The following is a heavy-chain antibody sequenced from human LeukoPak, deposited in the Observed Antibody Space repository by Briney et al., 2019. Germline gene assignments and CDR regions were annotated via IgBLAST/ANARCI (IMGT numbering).Heavy chain of an antibody. J-gene: IGHJ5*02. D-gene: IGHD3-10*01. V-gene: IGHV1-2*02. CDR1: GYTFTGYY. CDR3: ARDQRLTYYYGSGSFPRFDP. Sequence: ASAKVSCKASGYTFTGYYMHWVRQAPGQGLEWMGWINPNSGGTNYAQKFQGRVTMTRDTSISTAYMELSRLRSDDTAVYYCARDQRLTYYYGSGSFPRFDPWGQGTLVTVSS. CDR2: INPNSGGT.